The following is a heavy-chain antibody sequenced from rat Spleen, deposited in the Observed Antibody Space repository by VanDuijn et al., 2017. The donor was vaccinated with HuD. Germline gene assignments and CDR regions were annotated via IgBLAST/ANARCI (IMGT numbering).Heavy chain of an antibody. D-gene: IGHD1-1*01. J-gene: IGHJ2*01. CDR3: TRGGYYRY. CDR1: GFSLSNYG. V-gene: IGHV5-19*01. CDR2: ISSGGGGI. Sequence: VQLKESGPGLVQPSQTLSLTCTVSGFSLSNYGVIWVRQPPGKGLEWVASISSGGGGIYYTDSVKGRFPISRDNAKSTLYLQMNSLRSEDTATYYCTRGGYYRYWGQGVMVTVSS.